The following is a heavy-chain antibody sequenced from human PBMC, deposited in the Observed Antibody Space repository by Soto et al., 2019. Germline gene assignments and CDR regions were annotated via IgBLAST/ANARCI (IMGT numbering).Heavy chain of an antibody. CDR3: AKDLGYSSSWYYFDY. CDR2: ISWNSGFT. D-gene: IGHD6-13*01. CDR1: GFTFDDYA. V-gene: IGHV3-9*01. J-gene: IGHJ4*02. Sequence: PGGSLRLSCAASGFTFDDYAMHWVRQAPGKGLEWVSGISWNSGFTGYADSVKGRLTISRDNAKNSLYLHMSSLRAEDTAFYYCAKDLGYSSSWYYFDYWGQGTLVTVSS.